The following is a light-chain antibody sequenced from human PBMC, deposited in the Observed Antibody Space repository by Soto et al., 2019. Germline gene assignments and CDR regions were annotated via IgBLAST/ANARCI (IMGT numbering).Light chain of an antibody. Sequence: QSALTQPVSVSGSPGQSVTVSCSGTNSDVGAYNYVSWFQHHPGKAPKLIIYDVNNRPSGVSYRFSGSKSVTTASLTIAGLQADDEGDYYCNSYTTDSTWVFGGWTKLTV. V-gene: IGLV2-14*03. CDR1: NSDVGAYNY. J-gene: IGLJ3*02. CDR3: NSYTTDSTWV. CDR2: DVN.